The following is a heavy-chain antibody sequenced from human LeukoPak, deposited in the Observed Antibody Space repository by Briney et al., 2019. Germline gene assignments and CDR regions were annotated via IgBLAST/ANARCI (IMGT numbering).Heavy chain of an antibody. CDR3: ARLPGYSSSWYLEDY. V-gene: IGHV5-10-1*01. CDR2: IDPSDSYT. CDR1: GYSFTSYW. D-gene: IGHD6-13*01. Sequence: GESLKISCKGSGYSFTSYWISWVRQMPGKGLEWMGRIDPSDSYTNYSPSLQGHVTISADKSISTAYLQWSSLKASDTAMYYCARLPGYSSSWYLEDYWGQGTLVTVSS. J-gene: IGHJ4*02.